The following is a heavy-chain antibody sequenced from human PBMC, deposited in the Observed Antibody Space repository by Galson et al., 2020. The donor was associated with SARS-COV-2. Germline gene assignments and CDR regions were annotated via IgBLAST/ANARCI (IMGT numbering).Heavy chain of an antibody. Sequence: GESLKISCAASGFTFISYSMNWVRQAPGKGLEWVSSISSSSSYIYYADSVKGRFTISRDNAKNSLYLQMNSLRAEDTAVYYCARAARIYYDFWSGYSDDAFDIWGQGTMVTVSS. J-gene: IGHJ3*02. D-gene: IGHD3-3*01. CDR1: GFTFISYS. CDR3: ARAARIYYDFWSGYSDDAFDI. V-gene: IGHV3-21*01. CDR2: ISSSSSYI.